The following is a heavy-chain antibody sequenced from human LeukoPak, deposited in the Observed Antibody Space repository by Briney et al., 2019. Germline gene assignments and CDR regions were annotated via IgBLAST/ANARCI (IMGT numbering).Heavy chain of an antibody. CDR2: TYFRSKWYN. CDR1: GDRVSSKSAV. V-gene: IGHV6-1*01. Sequence: SQTLSLTCDISGDRVSSKSAVWNWIRQSPSRGLEWLGRTYFRSKWYNDYAVSVKGRITINPDTSKNQFSLHLNSVTPEDTAVYYCARFCSDTNCQSDAFDIWGQGTMVTVSS. D-gene: IGHD2-2*01. CDR3: ARFCSDTNCQSDAFDI. J-gene: IGHJ3*02.